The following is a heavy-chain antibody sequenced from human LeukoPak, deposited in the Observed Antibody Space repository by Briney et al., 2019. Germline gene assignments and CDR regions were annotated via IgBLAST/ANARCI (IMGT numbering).Heavy chain of an antibody. CDR1: GYTFNTYT. V-gene: IGHV1-18*01. Sequence: GPSVKVSCKASGYTFNTYTITWVRQAPGQGLEWMGWINPYNGYRNYAHELQDRVNKTTDTSTSTAYMEPRSLSSDDTAVYYCARSGMVLRYLDWSLDDWGQGTLVTVSS. J-gene: IGHJ4*02. D-gene: IGHD3-9*01. CDR3: ARSGMVLRYLDWSLDD. CDR2: INPYNGYR.